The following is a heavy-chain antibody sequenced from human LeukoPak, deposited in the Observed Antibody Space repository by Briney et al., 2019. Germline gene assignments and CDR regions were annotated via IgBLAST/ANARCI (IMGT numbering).Heavy chain of an antibody. Sequence: ASVKVSCKASGGTFSSYAISWVRQAPGQGLEWMGGIIHIFGTANYAQKFQGRVTITADESTSTAYMELSSLRSEDTAVYYCARAGYYDILTGLLYYYGMDVWGKGTTVTVSS. CDR2: IIHIFGTA. J-gene: IGHJ6*04. CDR3: ARAGYYDILTGLLYYYGMDV. V-gene: IGHV1-69*13. CDR1: GGTFSSYA. D-gene: IGHD3-9*01.